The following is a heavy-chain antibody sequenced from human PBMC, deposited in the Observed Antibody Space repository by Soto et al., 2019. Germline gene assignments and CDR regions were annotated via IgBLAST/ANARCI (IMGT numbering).Heavy chain of an antibody. Sequence: SETPSLTCTVSGGSXSTHYWTWIRQPPGKGLDWIGYIYYSGSTNYNPSLKSRVTISIDKSKNQFSLKLTSENAADTAVYYCARAELNYFDYWGQGTLVTVSS. V-gene: IGHV4-59*11. CDR1: GGSXSTHY. CDR3: ARAELNYFDY. J-gene: IGHJ4*02. CDR2: IYYSGST.